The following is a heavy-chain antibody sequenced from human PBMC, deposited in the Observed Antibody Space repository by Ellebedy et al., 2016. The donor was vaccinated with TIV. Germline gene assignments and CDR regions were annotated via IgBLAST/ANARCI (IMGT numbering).Heavy chain of an antibody. V-gene: IGHV3-9*01. CDR1: GFTFDDYA. CDR2: ISWNSGSI. D-gene: IGHD4-17*01. CDR3: AKDSSYGDYPYYFDY. Sequence: GGSLRLSCAASGFTFDDYAMHWVRQAPGKGLEWVSGISWNSGSIGYADSVKGRFTISRDNAKNSLYLQMNSLRAEDTALYYCAKDSSYGDYPYYFDYWGQGTLVTVSS. J-gene: IGHJ4*02.